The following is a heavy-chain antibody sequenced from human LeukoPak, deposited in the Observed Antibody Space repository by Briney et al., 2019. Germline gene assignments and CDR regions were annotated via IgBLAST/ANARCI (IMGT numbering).Heavy chain of an antibody. Sequence: GSLRLSCAASGFTFSKYWMSWLRQPPGKGLEWIGEINHSGSTNYNPSLKSRVTISVDTSKNQFSLKLSSVTAADTAVYYCASSFDWLLLDAFDIWGQGTMVTVSS. V-gene: IGHV4-34*01. CDR2: INHSGST. D-gene: IGHD3-9*01. J-gene: IGHJ3*02. CDR3: ASSFDWLLLDAFDI. CDR1: GFTFSKYW.